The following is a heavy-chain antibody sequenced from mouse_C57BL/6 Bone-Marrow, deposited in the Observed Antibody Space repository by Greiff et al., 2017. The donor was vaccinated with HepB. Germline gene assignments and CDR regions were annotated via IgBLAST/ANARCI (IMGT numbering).Heavy chain of an antibody. J-gene: IGHJ3*01. CDR1: GYTFTSYW. CDR2: IHPNSGST. V-gene: IGHV1-64*01. CDR3: ARSIRAWFAY. Sequence: QVQLQQPGAELVKPGASVKLSCKASGYTFTSYWMHWVKQRPGQGLEWIGMIHPNSGSTNYNEKFKSKATLTVDKATSTAYMQLSSLTSEDSAVYYCARSIRAWFAYWGQGTLVTVSA.